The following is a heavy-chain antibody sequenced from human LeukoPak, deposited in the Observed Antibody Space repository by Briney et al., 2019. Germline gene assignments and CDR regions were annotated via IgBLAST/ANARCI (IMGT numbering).Heavy chain of an antibody. D-gene: IGHD6-19*01. CDR2: ISSSSSYI. CDR3: ARDMFGRRRLSLYSSGPGAFDI. J-gene: IGHJ3*02. V-gene: IGHV3-21*01. Sequence: PGGSLRLSCAASGFTFSSYSMNWVRQAPGKGLEWVSSISSSSSYIYYADSVKGRFTISRDNAKNSLYLQMNSLRAEDTAVYYCARDMFGRRRLSLYSSGPGAFDIWGQGTMVTVSS. CDR1: GFTFSSYS.